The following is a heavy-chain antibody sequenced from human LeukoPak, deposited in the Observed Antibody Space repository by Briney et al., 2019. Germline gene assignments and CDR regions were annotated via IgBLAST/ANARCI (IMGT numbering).Heavy chain of an antibody. Sequence: GGSLRLSCAASGFTFSSYAMSWVRQAPGKGLEWVSAISGSGGSTYYADSVKGRFTISRDNSKNTLYLQMNSLRAKDTAVYYCAKDIIAAREYYYYGMDVWGQGTTVTVSS. J-gene: IGHJ6*02. CDR2: ISGSGGST. V-gene: IGHV3-23*01. D-gene: IGHD6-13*01. CDR1: GFTFSSYA. CDR3: AKDIIAAREYYYYGMDV.